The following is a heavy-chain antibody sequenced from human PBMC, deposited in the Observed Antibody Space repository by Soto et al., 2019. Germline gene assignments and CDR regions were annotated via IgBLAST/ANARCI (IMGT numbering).Heavy chain of an antibody. CDR1: GFSLSTNGMG. J-gene: IGHJ4*02. CDR3: ALLTRGVYDLDRLWEKFEY. V-gene: IGHV2-5*02. CDR2: IYWDDDK. Sequence: QITVKESGLALVKPTETLTLTCTFSGFSLSTNGMGVGWIRQPPGKALEWLALIYWDDDKRYSPSLRSRLTINKDTSKNPMDLTMTNMDPVDTVTYYCALLTRGVYDLDRLWEKFEYWGQGTLVTVSS. D-gene: IGHD5-12*01.